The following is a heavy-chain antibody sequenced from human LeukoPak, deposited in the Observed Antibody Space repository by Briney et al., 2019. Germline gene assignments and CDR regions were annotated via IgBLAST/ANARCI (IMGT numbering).Heavy chain of an antibody. CDR2: ISTGGSR. CDR3: AKVLSRQYGWGSYPFDY. J-gene: IGHJ4*02. Sequence: GGTLRLSCAASGFTFSSYAMSWVRQAPGKGLELVSGISTGGSRYYADSVKGRFSISRDNSKNTLYLQMNSLGVEETAAYYCAKVLSRQYGWGSYPFDYWGQGTLVTVSS. D-gene: IGHD3-10*01. CDR1: GFTFSSYA. V-gene: IGHV3-23*01.